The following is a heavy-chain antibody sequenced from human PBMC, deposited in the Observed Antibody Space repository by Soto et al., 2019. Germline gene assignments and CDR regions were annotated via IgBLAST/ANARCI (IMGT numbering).Heavy chain of an antibody. CDR2: INSDGSST. CDR3: AREGAIAALYEEYYSYDNYMVV. J-gene: IGHJ6*03. V-gene: IGHV3-74*01. CDR1: GFTFSSYW. Sequence: GGSLRLSCAASGFTFSSYWMHWVRQAPGKGLVWVSRINSDGSSTSYADSVKGRFTISRDNAKNTLYLQMNSLRAEDTAVYYCAREGAIAALYEEYYSYDNYMVVLGKGTTVTVS. D-gene: IGHD6-6*01.